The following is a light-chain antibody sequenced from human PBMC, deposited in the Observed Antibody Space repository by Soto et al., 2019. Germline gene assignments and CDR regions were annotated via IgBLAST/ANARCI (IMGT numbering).Light chain of an antibody. J-gene: IGKJ1*01. V-gene: IGKV4-1*01. CDR2: WAS. CDR1: QSVLFRSNNKNY. CDR3: QQYYDTLRT. Sequence: VVMTQSPDSLAVSLGERATINCRSSQSVLFRSNNKNYVAWYQQKAGQPPKLLISWASSRESGVPDRFSGSGSGTEFTLTISSLQAEDVALYYCQQYYDTLRTFGPWTKVEIK.